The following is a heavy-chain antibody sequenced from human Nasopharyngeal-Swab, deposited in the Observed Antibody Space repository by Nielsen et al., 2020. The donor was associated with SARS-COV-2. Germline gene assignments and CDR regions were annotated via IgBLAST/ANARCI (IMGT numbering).Heavy chain of an antibody. Sequence: WVRQAPGQRLEWMGWINAGNGNTEYSQKFQGRVTITRDTSASTAYMGLSSLRSEDTAVYYCARGRGYYGSGGYYYYMDVWGKGTTVTVS. V-gene: IGHV1-3*01. D-gene: IGHD3-10*01. CDR2: INAGNGNT. J-gene: IGHJ6*03. CDR3: ARGRGYYGSGGYYYYMDV.